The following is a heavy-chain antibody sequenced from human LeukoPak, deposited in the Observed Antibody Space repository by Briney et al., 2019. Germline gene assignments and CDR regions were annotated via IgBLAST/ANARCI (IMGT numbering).Heavy chain of an antibody. CDR1: GYTFTSYA. Sequence: ASVKVSCKASGYTFTSYAMHWVRQAPGQRLEWMGWINAGNGNTKYSQKFQGRVTITRDTSTSTAYTELRSLRSDDTAVYYCARGVPAAGYFQHWGQGTLVTVSS. CDR3: ARGVPAAGYFQH. CDR2: INAGNGNT. D-gene: IGHD2-2*01. J-gene: IGHJ1*01. V-gene: IGHV1-3*01.